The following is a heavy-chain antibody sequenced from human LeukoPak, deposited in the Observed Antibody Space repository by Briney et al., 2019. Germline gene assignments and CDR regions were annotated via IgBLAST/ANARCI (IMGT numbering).Heavy chain of an antibody. D-gene: IGHD4-11*01. CDR1: GGSISSGGYY. CDR3: ARYGGEVTTPEYYFDY. Sequence: SETLSLTCTVSGGSISSGGYYWSWIRQHPGKGLEWIGYIYYSGSTYYNPSLKSRVTISVDTSKNQFSLKLSSVTAADTAVYYCARYGGEVTTPEYYFDYWGQGTLVTVSS. CDR2: IYYSGST. J-gene: IGHJ4*02. V-gene: IGHV4-31*03.